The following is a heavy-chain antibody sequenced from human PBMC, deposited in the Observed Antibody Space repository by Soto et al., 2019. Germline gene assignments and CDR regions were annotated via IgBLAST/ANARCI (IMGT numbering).Heavy chain of an antibody. Sequence: QVQLVQSGAEVKKPGSSVKVSCKASGGTFSSYTISWVRQAPGQGLEWMGRIIPILGIANYAQKFQGRVTITADKSTSTAYMELSSLSSEDTAVYYCARELGSSWHNSDYRGQGTLVTVSS. CDR3: ARELGSSWHNSDY. CDR1: GGTFSSYT. D-gene: IGHD6-13*01. CDR2: IIPILGIA. J-gene: IGHJ4*02. V-gene: IGHV1-69*08.